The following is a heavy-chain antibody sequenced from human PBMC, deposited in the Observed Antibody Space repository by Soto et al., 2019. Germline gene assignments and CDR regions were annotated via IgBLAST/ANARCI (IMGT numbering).Heavy chain of an antibody. V-gene: IGHV3-48*03. CDR1: GFTFSSYE. J-gene: IGHJ4*02. Sequence: SLRLSCAASGFTFSSYEMNWVRQAPGKGLEWVSYISSSGSTIYYADSVKGRFTISRDNAKNSLYLQMNSLRAEDTAVYYCAREPYYDFWSGPPYFDFWGQGTLVTVSS. D-gene: IGHD3-3*01. CDR3: AREPYYDFWSGPPYFDF. CDR2: ISSSGSTI.